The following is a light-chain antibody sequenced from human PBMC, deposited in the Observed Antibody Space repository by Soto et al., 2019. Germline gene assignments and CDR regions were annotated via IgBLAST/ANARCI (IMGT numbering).Light chain of an antibody. Sequence: EIVLTQSPGTLSLSPGERVTLSCRASQSVSNNYLAWYQQKPGQAPRLLIYGASNRATGIPDRFSGSGSGTDFTLTISRVEPEDSAVYYCQQYGYSFWTFGQGTKVDIK. CDR3: QQYGYSFWT. CDR2: GAS. J-gene: IGKJ1*01. V-gene: IGKV3-20*01. CDR1: QSVSNNY.